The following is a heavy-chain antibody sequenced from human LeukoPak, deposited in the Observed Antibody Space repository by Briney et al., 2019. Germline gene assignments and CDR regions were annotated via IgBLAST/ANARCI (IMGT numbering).Heavy chain of an antibody. D-gene: IGHD5-24*01. V-gene: IGHV1-2*02. Sequence: ASVKVSCKASGYTFTGYYMHWVRQAPGQGLEWMGWINPNSGGTNYAQKFQGRVTMTRDTSISTAYMELSRLRSDDTAVYYCARVRDGYNEFDYWGQGTLVTISS. J-gene: IGHJ4*02. CDR3: ARVRDGYNEFDY. CDR1: GYTFTGYY. CDR2: INPNSGGT.